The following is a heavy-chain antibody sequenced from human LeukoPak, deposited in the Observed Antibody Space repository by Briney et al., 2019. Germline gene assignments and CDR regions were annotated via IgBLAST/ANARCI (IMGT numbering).Heavy chain of an antibody. CDR2: ISGSGGST. D-gene: IGHD5-18*01. V-gene: IGHV3-23*01. Sequence: GGSLRLSCAASGFTFSSYEMNWVRQAPGKGLEWVSGISGSGGSTYYADSVKGRFRNSRDNSKNTLYLQMSSLRAEDTALYYCAKASGFSYGYPFDYWGQGTLVTVSS. J-gene: IGHJ4*02. CDR3: AKASGFSYGYPFDY. CDR1: GFTFSSYE.